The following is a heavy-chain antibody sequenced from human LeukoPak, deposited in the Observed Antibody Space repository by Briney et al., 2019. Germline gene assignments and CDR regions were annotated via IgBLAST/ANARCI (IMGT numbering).Heavy chain of an antibody. CDR3: ARAVGGDGSGSL. CDR2: IYYRVTS. V-gene: IGHV4-59*01. CDR1: GDSISTYY. Sequence: SETLSLTCTVSGDSISTYYWSWIRQPPGKGLEWIGYIYYRVTSDYNPSLKSRVTMSVDMSTRQISLKLSAVTAADTAVYYCARAVGGDGSGSLWGPGTLVTVSS. D-gene: IGHD3-10*01. J-gene: IGHJ4*02.